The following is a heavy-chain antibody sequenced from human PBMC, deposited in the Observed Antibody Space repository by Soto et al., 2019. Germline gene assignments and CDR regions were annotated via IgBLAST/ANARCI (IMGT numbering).Heavy chain of an antibody. V-gene: IGHV1-8*01. CDR3: AKRAETNGWNGFGADKYYFDF. CDR2: LNPNTGNS. D-gene: IGHD1-1*01. J-gene: IGHJ4*02. CDR1: GYTFTSYD. Sequence: ASVKVSCKASGYTFTSYDIYWVRQATGQGLEWMGWLNPNTGNSGYAQKFQGRITVTSDTSINTVHMELSSLRSEDTAVYYCAKRAETNGWNGFGADKYYFDFWGQGTLVTVSS.